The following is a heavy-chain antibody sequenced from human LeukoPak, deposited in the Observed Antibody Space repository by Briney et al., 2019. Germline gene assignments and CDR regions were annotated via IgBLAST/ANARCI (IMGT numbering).Heavy chain of an antibody. D-gene: IGHD1-14*01. CDR2: IESYSDGGTT. CDR3: ARFRPGGYFDY. CDR1: GFTFSDVC. J-gene: IGHJ4*02. V-gene: IGHV3-15*04. Sequence: GGSLRLSCKASGFTFSDVCMSWVRQAPGKGLEWVARIESYSDGGTTDYAAPVKGRFTISRDDAKNTLFLQMNSLRAEDTAVFYCARFRPGGYFDYWGQGTLVTVSS.